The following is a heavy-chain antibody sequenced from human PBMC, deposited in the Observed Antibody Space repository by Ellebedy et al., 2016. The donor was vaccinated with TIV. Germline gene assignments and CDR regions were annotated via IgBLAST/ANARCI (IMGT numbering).Heavy chain of an antibody. CDR3: ARGSGPNWLDP. D-gene: IGHD6-19*01. J-gene: IGHJ5*01. Sequence: AASVKVSCKASGYIFTSYDINWVRQAPGQGLEWMGWISGYSGNTDYAQKFQGRVTMTTDTGTNTGYMELTSLTSDDTAVYYCARGSGPNWLDPWGQGTLVTVSS. CDR1: GYIFTSYD. CDR2: ISGYSGNT. V-gene: IGHV1-18*01.